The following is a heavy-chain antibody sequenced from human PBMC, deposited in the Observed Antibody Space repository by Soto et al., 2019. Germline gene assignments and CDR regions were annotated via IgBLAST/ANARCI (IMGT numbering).Heavy chain of an antibody. V-gene: IGHV3-30*18. CDR2: ISYDGSKK. CDR1: GFTFSSYG. CDR3: AKDTSGSTGSIIDY. D-gene: IGHD1-1*01. Sequence: GGSLRLSCEASGFTFSSYGMHWVRQAPGKGLEWEAFISYDGSKKHYADTVKGRFTISRDNSKNTLYLQMNSLRAEDTAVYYCAKDTSGSTGSIIDYWGQGALVTVSS. J-gene: IGHJ4*02.